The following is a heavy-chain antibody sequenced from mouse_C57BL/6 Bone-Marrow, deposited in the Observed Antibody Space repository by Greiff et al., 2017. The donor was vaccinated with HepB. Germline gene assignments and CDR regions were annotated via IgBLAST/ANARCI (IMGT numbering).Heavy chain of an antibody. Sequence: EVHLVESGGGLVQPGGSMKLSCVASGFTFSNYWMNWVRQSPEKGLEWVAQIRLKSDNYATHYAESVKGRFTISRDDSKRSFYLQMNNLRAEDTGIYYCTGDGYYACLFFDVWGTGTTVTVSS. J-gene: IGHJ1*03. CDR2: IRLKSDNYAT. CDR3: TGDGYYACLFFDV. CDR1: GFTFSNYW. D-gene: IGHD2-3*01. V-gene: IGHV6-3*01.